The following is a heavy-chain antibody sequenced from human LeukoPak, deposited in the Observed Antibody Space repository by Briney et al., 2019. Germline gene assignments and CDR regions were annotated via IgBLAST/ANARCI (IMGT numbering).Heavy chain of an antibody. CDR1: GGTFSTYA. V-gene: IGHV1-18*01. D-gene: IGHD2-15*01. CDR2: ISAYNGNT. CDR3: ARIYCSGGSCYSNSDY. J-gene: IGHJ4*02. Sequence: ASVKVSCKASGGTFSTYAINWVRQAPRQGLAWMGWISAYNGNTNYAQKLQGRVTMTTDTSTSTAYMELRSLRSDDTAVYYCARIYCSGGSCYSNSDYWGQGTLVTVSS.